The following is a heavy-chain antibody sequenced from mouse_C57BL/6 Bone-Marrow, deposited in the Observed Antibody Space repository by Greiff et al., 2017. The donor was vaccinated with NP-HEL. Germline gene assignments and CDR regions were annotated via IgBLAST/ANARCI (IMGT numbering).Heavy chain of an antibody. J-gene: IGHJ2*01. CDR2: INPNNGGT. V-gene: IGHV1-26*01. D-gene: IGHD1-1*01. CDR3: ARTFITTVVAFDY. Sequence: VQLQQSGPELVKPGASVKISCKASGYTFTDYYMNWVKQSHGKSLEWIGDINPNNGGTSYNQKFKGKATLTVDKSSSTAYMELRSLTSEDSAVDYCARTFITTVVAFDYWGQGTTLTVSS. CDR1: GYTFTDYY.